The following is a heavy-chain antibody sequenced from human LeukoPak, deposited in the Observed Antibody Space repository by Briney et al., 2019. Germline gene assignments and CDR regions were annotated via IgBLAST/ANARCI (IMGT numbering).Heavy chain of an antibody. D-gene: IGHD3-22*01. CDR1: GFTFSSYA. CDR2: ISGSGGST. Sequence: GGSLRLSCAASGFTFSSYAMSWVRQAPGKGLEWVSAISGSGGSTYYADSVKGRFTISRDNSKNTLYLQMNSLRAEDTAVYYCAKDAPPDEYYDSSGYWYFDLWGRATLVTVSS. J-gene: IGHJ2*01. CDR3: AKDAPPDEYYDSSGYWYFDL. V-gene: IGHV3-23*01.